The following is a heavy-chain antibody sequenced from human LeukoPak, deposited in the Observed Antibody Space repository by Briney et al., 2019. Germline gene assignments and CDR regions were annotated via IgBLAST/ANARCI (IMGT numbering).Heavy chain of an antibody. V-gene: IGHV3-7*03. CDR3: AKSLTRIASPLDV. Sequence: GGSLRLSCAVSGFTFSSYWMSWVRQAPGKGLEWVANIKQDGNEKYYVDSVKGRFTISRDNAKNSLYLQMNSLRAEDTAVYYRAKSLTRIASPLDVWGQGTTVTVSS. CDR1: GFTFSSYW. J-gene: IGHJ6*02. D-gene: IGHD5/OR15-5a*01. CDR2: IKQDGNEK.